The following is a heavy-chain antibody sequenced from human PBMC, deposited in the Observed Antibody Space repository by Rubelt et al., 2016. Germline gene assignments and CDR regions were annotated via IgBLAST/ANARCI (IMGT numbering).Heavy chain of an antibody. V-gene: IGHV1-24*01. D-gene: IGHD4-17*01. J-gene: IGHJ4*02. CDR1: GYTLTELS. CDR2: FDPEDGET. Sequence: QVQLVQSGAEVKKPGASVKVSCKVSGYTLTELSMHWVRQAPGKGLEWMGGFDPEDGETIYAQNFQGIVTMTEDTSTDTAYMELSSLRSEDTAVYYCAIRQPDYGDLDFDYWGQGTLVTVSS. CDR3: AIRQPDYGDLDFDY.